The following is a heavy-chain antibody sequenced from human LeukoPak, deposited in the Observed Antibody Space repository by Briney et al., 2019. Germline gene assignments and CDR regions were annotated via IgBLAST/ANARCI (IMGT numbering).Heavy chain of an antibody. D-gene: IGHD5-18*01. CDR2: IYSSGST. J-gene: IGHJ4*02. Sequence: GGSLTLSCAASGFTVSNNYMNWVRQAPGKGLEWVSVIYSSGSTYYADSVKGRFTISRHNSKNTLYLQMNSLRPEDTAVYYCVYVDTVMATGDYWGQGTLVTVSS. V-gene: IGHV3-53*04. CDR1: GFTVSNNY. CDR3: VYVDTVMATGDY.